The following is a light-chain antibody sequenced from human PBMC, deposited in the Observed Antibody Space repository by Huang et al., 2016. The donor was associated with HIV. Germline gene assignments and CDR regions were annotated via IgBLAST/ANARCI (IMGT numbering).Light chain of an antibody. CDR3: QQYYTSPRVT. V-gene: IGKV1-39*01. Sequence: DIWMTQSPSSLSASVGDRVTITCRASQHITNNLNWYQQRPGKAPRLLIYATSTLQNGVPSRFSGSGSGTDFSLTITNLQPEDFATYSCQQYYTSPRVTFGPGTK. CDR1: QHITNN. CDR2: ATS. J-gene: IGKJ3*01.